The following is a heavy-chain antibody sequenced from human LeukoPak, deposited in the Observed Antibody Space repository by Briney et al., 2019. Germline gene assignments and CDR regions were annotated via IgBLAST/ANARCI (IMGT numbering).Heavy chain of an antibody. D-gene: IGHD4-23*01. CDR3: ARDPTTVVIGGGRYFNY. V-gene: IGHV4-59*01. CDR1: GGSISSYY. J-gene: IGHJ4*02. CDR2: IYYSGST. Sequence: SETLSLTCTVSGGSISSYYWSWIRQPPGKGLEWIGYIYYSGSTNYNPSLKSRVTISVDTSKNQFSLKLSSVTAADTAVYYCARDPTTVVIGGGRYFNYWGQGTLVTVSS.